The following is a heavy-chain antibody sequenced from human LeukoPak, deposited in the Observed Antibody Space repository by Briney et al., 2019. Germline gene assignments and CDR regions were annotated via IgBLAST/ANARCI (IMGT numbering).Heavy chain of an antibody. CDR1: GGSISSSSYY. Sequence: SETLSLTCTVSGGSISSSSYYWGWIRQPPGKGLEWIGSIYYSGSTYYNPSLKSRVTISVDTSKNQFSLKLSSVTAADTAVYYCARAAAGYNWFDLWGQGTLVTVSS. CDR2: IYYSGST. CDR3: ARAAAGYNWFDL. J-gene: IGHJ5*02. V-gene: IGHV4-39*07. D-gene: IGHD6-13*01.